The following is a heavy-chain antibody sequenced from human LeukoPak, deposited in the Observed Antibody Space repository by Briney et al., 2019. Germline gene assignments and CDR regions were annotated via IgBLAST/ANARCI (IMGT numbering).Heavy chain of an antibody. CDR1: GYTFTGHY. D-gene: IGHD5-18*01. CDR3: ARARYSYALRDYYYYMDV. CDR2: INPNSGGT. Sequence: ASVKVSCKASGYTFTGHYMHWVRQAPGQGLEWMGWINPNSGGTNYAQKFQGRVTMTRDTSISTAYMELSRLRSDDTAVYYCARARYSYALRDYYYYMDVWGKGTTVTVSS. V-gene: IGHV1-2*02. J-gene: IGHJ6*03.